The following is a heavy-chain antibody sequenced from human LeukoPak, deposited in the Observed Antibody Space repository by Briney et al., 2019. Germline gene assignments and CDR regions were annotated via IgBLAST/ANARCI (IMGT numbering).Heavy chain of an antibody. V-gene: IGHV3-21*01. Sequence: KSGGSLRLSCAASGFTFSSYAMSWVRQAPGKGLEWVSSISSSSSYIYYADSVKGRFTISRDNAKNSLYLQMNSLRAEDTAVYYCARDLAPPAYYDFWSGFYYYYGMDVWGQGTTVAVSS. CDR2: ISSSSSYI. J-gene: IGHJ6*02. CDR3: ARDLAPPAYYDFWSGFYYYYGMDV. CDR1: GFTFSSYA. D-gene: IGHD3-3*01.